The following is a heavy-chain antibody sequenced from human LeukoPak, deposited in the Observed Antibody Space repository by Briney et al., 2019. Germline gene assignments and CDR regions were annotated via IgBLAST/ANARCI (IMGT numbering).Heavy chain of an antibody. J-gene: IGHJ4*02. Sequence: SETLSLTCTVSGDSLSSTTYYWAWIRQPPGKGLEWSGSSYKAGNTNYRPSLRSRVFISVDTSNNQFSLKMSSVTAADTAVYYCATIAAAGTLAVDYWGQGTLVTVSS. CDR2: SYKAGNT. CDR3: ATIAAAGTLAVDY. V-gene: IGHV4-39*01. D-gene: IGHD6-13*01. CDR1: GDSLSSTTYY.